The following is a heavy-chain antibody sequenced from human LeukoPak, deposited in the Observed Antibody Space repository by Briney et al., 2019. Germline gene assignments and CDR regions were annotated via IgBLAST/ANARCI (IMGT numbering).Heavy chain of an antibody. CDR1: GFTFRDYA. CDR2: ISPGGHDT. CDR3: ARDFRLGGTTGWIN. Sequence: GGSLRLSSEASGFTFRDYAMTWVRQTPGKGLEWDAGISPGGHDTNYADSVKGRFIISRDNSRGTVYLQMDSLRAHDTAFYFCARDFRLGGTTGWINWGQGTLVIDSS. J-gene: IGHJ4*02. D-gene: IGHD1/OR15-1a*01. V-gene: IGHV3-23*01.